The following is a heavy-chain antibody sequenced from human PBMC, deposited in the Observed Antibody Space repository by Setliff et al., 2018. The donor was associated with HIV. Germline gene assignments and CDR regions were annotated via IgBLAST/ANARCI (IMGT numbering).Heavy chain of an antibody. D-gene: IGHD3-3*01. CDR3: ARGVNFDY. CDR2: IYIYNSGST. V-gene: IGHV4-59*01. Sequence: SETLSPTCSVAGGSFSGYYWSWIRQPPGKGLEWIGYIYIYNSGSTDYNPSLTSRVTISVDTSRNQFSLKLTSVTAADTAIYYCARGVNFDYWGQGTQVTVSS. J-gene: IGHJ4*02. CDR1: GGSFSGYY.